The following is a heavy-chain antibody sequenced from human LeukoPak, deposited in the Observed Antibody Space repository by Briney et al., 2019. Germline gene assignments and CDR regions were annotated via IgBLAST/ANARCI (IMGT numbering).Heavy chain of an antibody. V-gene: IGHV3-23*01. J-gene: IGHJ4*02. D-gene: IGHD1-26*01. CDR1: GFTFNNYA. Sequence: PGGSPRLSCAASGFTFNNYAMYWVHQAPGKGLEWVSGIGGAGYTTYYADSVKGRFTISRDNSKNTLYLQMNSLRVEDTAVYYCAKGGIVGATGLDYWGQGTLVTVSS. CDR2: IGGAGYTT. CDR3: AKGGIVGATGLDY.